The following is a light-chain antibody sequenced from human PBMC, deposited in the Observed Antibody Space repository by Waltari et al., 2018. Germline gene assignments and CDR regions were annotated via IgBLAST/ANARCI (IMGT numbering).Light chain of an antibody. J-gene: IGKJ2*01. CDR2: GAS. V-gene: IGKV3-15*01. Sequence: EIEMTQSPATLSVSPGERVTLSCRASQSVGNNLAWYQQRPGQAHRLLIYGASTRATDISDRFSGSGSGTDFTLTISALQSEDLAVYYCHQYNHWPTFTFGQGTKLQIE. CDR1: QSVGNN. CDR3: HQYNHWPTFT.